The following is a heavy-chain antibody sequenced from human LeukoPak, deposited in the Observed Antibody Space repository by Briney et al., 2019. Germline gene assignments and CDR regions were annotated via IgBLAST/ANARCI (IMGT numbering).Heavy chain of an antibody. CDR2: IYSDGNT. CDR1: GFTVSSIY. D-gene: IGHD5-24*01. V-gene: IGHV3-53*01. Sequence: GGSLRLSCAVSGFTVSSIYMSWVRQAPGKGLEWVSFIYSDGNTYYGDSVKGRFTLSRDSSRNTLYLQTNSLRAEDTAVYYCARDRGDGYNYGFSYWGQGTLVTVSS. J-gene: IGHJ4*02. CDR3: ARDRGDGYNYGFSY.